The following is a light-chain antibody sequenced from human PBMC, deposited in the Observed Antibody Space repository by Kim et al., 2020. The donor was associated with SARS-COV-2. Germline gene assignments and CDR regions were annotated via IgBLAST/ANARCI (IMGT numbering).Light chain of an antibody. V-gene: IGLV3-21*04. CDR1: NIGDKS. Sequence: SYELTQPPSVSVAPGKTAKITCGGNNIGDKSVHWYQQKPGQAPVLVIFYDSDRPSGIPERFSGSNSGNTATLSISRVEAGDEADYYCQVWNTRRDHLFVF. CDR2: YDS. CDR3: QVWNTRRDHLFV. J-gene: IGLJ1*01.